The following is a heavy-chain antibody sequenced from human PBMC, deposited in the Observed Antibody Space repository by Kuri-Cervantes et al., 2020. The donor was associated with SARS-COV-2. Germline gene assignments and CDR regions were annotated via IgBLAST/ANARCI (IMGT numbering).Heavy chain of an antibody. Sequence: GSLRLSCAASGFTFSSYSMNWVRQAPGKGLEWVSSISSSSSYLYYADSVKGRFTISRDNAKNSLYLQMNSLRAEDTAVYYCASGYSSRLDAFDIWGQGTMVTVSS. D-gene: IGHD6-13*01. CDR3: ASGYSSRLDAFDI. CDR2: ISSSSSYL. CDR1: GFTFSSYS. V-gene: IGHV3-21*01. J-gene: IGHJ3*02.